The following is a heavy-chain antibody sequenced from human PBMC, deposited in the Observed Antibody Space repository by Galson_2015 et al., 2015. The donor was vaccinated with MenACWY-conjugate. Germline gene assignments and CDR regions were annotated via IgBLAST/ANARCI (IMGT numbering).Heavy chain of an antibody. V-gene: IGHV3-48*02. CDR3: ARVPGFRYDYYDW. D-gene: IGHD3-16*01. J-gene: IGHJ4*02. Sequence: SLRLSCAASGFTFSTYSMNWVRQAPGKGLEWVSYISSSSSTIYYADSVKGRFTISRDNAKNSLYLQMNTLRDEDTAVYYCARVPGFRYDYYDWWGQGTLVTVSA. CDR1: GFTFSTYS. CDR2: ISSSSSTI.